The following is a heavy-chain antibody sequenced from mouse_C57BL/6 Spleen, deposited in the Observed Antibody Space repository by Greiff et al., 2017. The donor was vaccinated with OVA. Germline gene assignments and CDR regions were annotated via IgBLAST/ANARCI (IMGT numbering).Heavy chain of an antibody. V-gene: IGHV1-22*01. Sequence: EVQVVESGPELVKPGASVKMSCKASGYTFTDYNMHWVKQSHGKSLEWIGYINPNNGGTSYNQKFKGKATLTVNKSSSTAYMELRSLTSEDSAVYYCARDYYDYDDYFDYWGQGTTLTVSS. CDR1: GYTFTDYN. CDR3: ARDYYDYDDYFDY. D-gene: IGHD2-4*01. CDR2: INPNNGGT. J-gene: IGHJ2*01.